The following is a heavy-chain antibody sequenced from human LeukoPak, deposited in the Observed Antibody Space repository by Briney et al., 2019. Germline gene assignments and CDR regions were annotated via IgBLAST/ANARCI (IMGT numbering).Heavy chain of an antibody. V-gene: IGHV4-61*02. Sequence: PSETLSLTCTVSGGSISSGSYYWSWIRQPAGKGLEWIGRIYTSGSTNYNPSLKSRVTISVDTSKNQFSLKLSSVTAADTAVYYCARAYYYDSSGLHGIFQHWGQGTLVTVSS. CDR1: GGSISSGSYY. D-gene: IGHD3-22*01. CDR3: ARAYYYDSSGLHGIFQH. J-gene: IGHJ1*01. CDR2: IYTSGST.